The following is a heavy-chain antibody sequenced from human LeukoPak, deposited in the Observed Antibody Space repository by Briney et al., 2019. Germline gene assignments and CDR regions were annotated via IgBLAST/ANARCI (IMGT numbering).Heavy chain of an antibody. CDR2: INPSGGST. D-gene: IGHD6-13*01. V-gene: IGHV1-46*01. CDR3: ARDKAAAYFDY. CDR1: GYTFTGYY. J-gene: IGHJ4*02. Sequence: ASVKVSCKASGYTFTGYYMHWVRQAPGQGLEWMGIINPSGGSTSYAQKFQGRVTMTRDMSTSTVYMELSSLRSEDTAVYYCARDKAAAYFDYWGQGTLVTVSS.